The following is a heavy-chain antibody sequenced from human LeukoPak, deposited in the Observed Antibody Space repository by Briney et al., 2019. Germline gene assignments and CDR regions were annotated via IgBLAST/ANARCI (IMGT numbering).Heavy chain of an antibody. CDR3: SNKVYCSTTSCHPAGY. CDR1: GESTRSSNW. D-gene: IGHD2-2*01. V-gene: IGHV4-4*02. J-gene: IGHJ4*02. Sequence: SETQSLTCTVSGESTRSSNWWSWVRQPPGKGLEWIGEIYHSGTTNYNPSLKSRVTISFATSTNQFFLDLSPVTAADTAVYYCSNKVYCSTTSCHPAGYWGLGSLVTVSS. CDR2: IYHSGTT.